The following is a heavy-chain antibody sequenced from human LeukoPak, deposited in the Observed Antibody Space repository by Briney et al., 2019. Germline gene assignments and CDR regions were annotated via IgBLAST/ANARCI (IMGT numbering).Heavy chain of an antibody. D-gene: IGHD6-19*01. CDR2: IWEDGSNI. CDR1: GFTCSTYG. CDR3: ARAGYNSGWYEY. V-gene: IGHV3-33*01. Sequence: GGSLRLSCAASGFTCSTYGMHWVRQAPGKGLECVAGIWEDGSNIYYADSVKGRFIISRDNSKNTLYLQMNSLRAEDTAVYYCARAGYNSGWYEYWGQGTLVTVSS. J-gene: IGHJ4*02.